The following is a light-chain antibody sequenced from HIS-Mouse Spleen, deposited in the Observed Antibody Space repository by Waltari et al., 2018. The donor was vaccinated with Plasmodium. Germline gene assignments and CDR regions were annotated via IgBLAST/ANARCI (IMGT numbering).Light chain of an antibody. Sequence: DIQMTQSPSSLSASVGDRVTITCQASQDISNYLNWYQQKPGKAPKLLIYDASNLETGGPSRFSGKGQGRDFTFTISSLQPDDIATYYCQEYDNRPLTFGGGTKVEIK. J-gene: IGKJ4*01. CDR3: QEYDNRPLT. CDR1: QDISNY. CDR2: DAS. V-gene: IGKV1-33*01.